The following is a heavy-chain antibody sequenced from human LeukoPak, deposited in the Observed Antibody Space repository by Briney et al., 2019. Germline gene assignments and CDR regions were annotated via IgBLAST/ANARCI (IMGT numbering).Heavy chain of an antibody. Sequence: GGSLRLSCAASGFTFSTYSMNWVRQAPGKGLEWVSSISASGGSTYYADSVKGRFTISRDNSKNTLYLQMNSLRGEDTAEYYCAKDFSGRSNDYWGQGTLVTVSS. CDR1: GFTFSTYS. CDR2: ISASGGST. CDR3: AKDFSGRSNDY. V-gene: IGHV3-23*01. D-gene: IGHD6-19*01. J-gene: IGHJ4*02.